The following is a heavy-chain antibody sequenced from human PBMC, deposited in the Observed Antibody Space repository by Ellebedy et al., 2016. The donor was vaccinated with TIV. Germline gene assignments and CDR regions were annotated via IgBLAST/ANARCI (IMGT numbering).Heavy chain of an antibody. CDR3: ARDSGGLRALDH. CDR1: GFTFSTST. Sequence: GGSLRLSCAASGFTFSTSTMNWVRQAPGKGLEWVSSITCCRPDIYYADSVKGRFTVSRDNAQNSLFLEMHSLRAEDTAVYYCARDSGGLRALDHWGQGTLVTVSS. CDR2: ITCCRPDI. D-gene: IGHD3-16*01. V-gene: IGHV3-21*01. J-gene: IGHJ4*02.